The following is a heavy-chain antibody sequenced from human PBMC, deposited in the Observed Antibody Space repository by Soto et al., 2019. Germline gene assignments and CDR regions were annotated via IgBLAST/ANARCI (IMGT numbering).Heavy chain of an antibody. CDR2: ISHDERIK. CDR3: ARGSAFIGLDY. V-gene: IGHV3-30*03. CDR1: GFTFSDYV. D-gene: IGHD1-26*01. Sequence: PGGSLRLSCAASGFTFSDYVMHWVRQAPGKGLEWVSIISHDERIKYYADSVKGRFTISRDNTKDTLYLQMNSLRAEDTAIYYCARGSAFIGLDYWGQGTPVTVSS. J-gene: IGHJ4*02.